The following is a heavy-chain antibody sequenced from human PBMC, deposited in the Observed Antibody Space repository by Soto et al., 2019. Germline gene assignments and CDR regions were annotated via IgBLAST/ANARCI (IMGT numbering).Heavy chain of an antibody. CDR1: GYTLTELS. CDR2: FDPEDAEI. Sequence: GASVKVSCKVSGYTLTELSMHWVRQAPGKGLEWMGGFDPEDAEIIYAQKFQGRVTMTEDTSTDTAYMELSSLRSEDTAVYYCAGITMIVVGAYGMDVRGQGTTVTVSS. CDR3: AGITMIVVGAYGMDV. J-gene: IGHJ6*02. D-gene: IGHD3-22*01. V-gene: IGHV1-24*01.